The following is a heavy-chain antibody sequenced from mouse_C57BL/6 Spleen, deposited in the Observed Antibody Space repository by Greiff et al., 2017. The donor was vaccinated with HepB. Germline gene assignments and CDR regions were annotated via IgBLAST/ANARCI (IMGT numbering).Heavy chain of an antibody. J-gene: IGHJ1*03. D-gene: IGHD2-4*01. CDR1: GYTFTDYY. V-gene: IGHV1-26*01. Sequence: VQLQQSGPELVKPGASVKISCKASGYTFTDYYMNWVKQSHGKSLEWIGDINPNNGGTSYNQKFKGKATLTVDKSSSTAYMELRSLTSEDSAVYYCARARIYYDYNWYFDVWGTGTTVTVSS. CDR3: ARARIYYDYNWYFDV. CDR2: INPNNGGT.